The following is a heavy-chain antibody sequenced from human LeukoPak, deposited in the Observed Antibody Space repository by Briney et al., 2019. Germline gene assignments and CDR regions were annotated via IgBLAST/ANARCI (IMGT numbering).Heavy chain of an antibody. CDR2: INPSGGST. CDR3: AREPLPRITMIVVVNSDAFDI. D-gene: IGHD3-22*01. V-gene: IGHV1-46*01. Sequence: GASVKVSCKASGYTFTSYYMHWVRQAPGQGLEWMGIINPSGGSTSYAQKFQGRVTMTRDMSTSTVYMELSSLRSEDTAAYYCAREPLPRITMIVVVNSDAFDIWGQGTMVTVSS. J-gene: IGHJ3*02. CDR1: GYTFTSYY.